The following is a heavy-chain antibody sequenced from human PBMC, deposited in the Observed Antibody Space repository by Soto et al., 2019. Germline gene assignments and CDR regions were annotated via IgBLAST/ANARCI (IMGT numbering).Heavy chain of an antibody. V-gene: IGHV4-59*01. CDR3: ARGSGYTAIDF. Sequence: SETLSLTCTVSGGSISTSYWSWIRQPPGKGLEWIGYIHESGKTNYNPSLKSRVATSVDTSKNQFSLRLSSVAAADTAIYYCARGSGYTAIDFWGQGTLVT. CDR2: IHESGKT. D-gene: IGHD3-22*01. J-gene: IGHJ4*01. CDR1: GGSISTSY.